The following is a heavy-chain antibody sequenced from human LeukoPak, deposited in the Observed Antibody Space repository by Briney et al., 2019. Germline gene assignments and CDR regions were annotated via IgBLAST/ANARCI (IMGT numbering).Heavy chain of an antibody. CDR2: IKQDGSEK. CDR1: GFTFSSYW. V-gene: IGHV3-7*01. D-gene: IGHD3-10*01. Sequence: TGGSLRLSCAASGFTFSSYWMSWVRQAPGKGLEWVANIKQDGSEKYYVDSVKGRFTISRDNAKNSLYLQMNSLRAEDTAVYYCARDFVDYYGSGVHRYFDYWGQGTLVTVSS. CDR3: ARDFVDYYGSGVHRYFDY. J-gene: IGHJ4*02.